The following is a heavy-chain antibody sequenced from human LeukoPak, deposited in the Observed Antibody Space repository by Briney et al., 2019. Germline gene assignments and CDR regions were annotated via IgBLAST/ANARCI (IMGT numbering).Heavy chain of an antibody. Sequence: VASVKVSCKASGYTFTGYYIHWVRQAPGQGLEWMGWINPNSGGTNYAQKFQGRVTMTRDTSIRTAYMELSRLRSDDTAVYYCARESHCSGGSCYSRHYYYYYYMDVWGKGTTVTISS. V-gene: IGHV1-2*02. D-gene: IGHD2-15*01. CDR2: INPNSGGT. CDR1: GYTFTGYY. J-gene: IGHJ6*03. CDR3: ARESHCSGGSCYSRHYYYYYYMDV.